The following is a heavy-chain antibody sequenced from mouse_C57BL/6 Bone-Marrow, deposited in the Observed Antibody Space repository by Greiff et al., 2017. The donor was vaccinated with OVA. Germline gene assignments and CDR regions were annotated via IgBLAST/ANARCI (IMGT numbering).Heavy chain of an antibody. CDR2: IHPKSGST. J-gene: IGHJ2*01. D-gene: IGHD1-1*01. CDR1: GYTFTSYW. V-gene: IGHV1-64*01. CDR3: ARSNYYGSSYSY. Sequence: QVQLQQPGAELVKPEASVKLSCKASGYTFTSYWMHWVKQRPGQGLEWIGMIHPKSGSTNYNEKFKSKATLTVDKSSSTAYMQLSSLTSEDSAVYYCARSNYYGSSYSYWGQGTTLTVSS.